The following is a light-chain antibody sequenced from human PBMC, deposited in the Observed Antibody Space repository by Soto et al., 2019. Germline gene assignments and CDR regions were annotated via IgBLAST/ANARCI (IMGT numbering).Light chain of an antibody. CDR2: DAS. CDR1: QSVSVY. CDR3: QQRNDWPWT. J-gene: IGKJ1*01. V-gene: IGKV3-11*01. Sequence: EIVLTQSPATLSLSPGERATLSCRASQSVSVYLAWYQQKPGQAPRIIIPDASDRAAGVPVRFSGSGSGTDFTPTISSLEPEDFAVYFCQQRNDWPWTFGQGTKVDIK.